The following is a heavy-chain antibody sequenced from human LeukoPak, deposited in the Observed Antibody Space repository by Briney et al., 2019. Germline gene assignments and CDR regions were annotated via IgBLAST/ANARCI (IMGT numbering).Heavy chain of an antibody. Sequence: SETLSLTCAVYGGSFSGYYWSWIRQPPGKGLEWIGEINHSGSTNYNPSLKSRVTISVDTSKNQFSLKLSSVTAADTAVYYCARGHYGGNGPVTHWGQGTLVTVSS. CDR2: INHSGST. V-gene: IGHV4-34*01. CDR1: GGSFSGYY. D-gene: IGHD2-15*01. J-gene: IGHJ4*02. CDR3: ARGHYGGNGPVTH.